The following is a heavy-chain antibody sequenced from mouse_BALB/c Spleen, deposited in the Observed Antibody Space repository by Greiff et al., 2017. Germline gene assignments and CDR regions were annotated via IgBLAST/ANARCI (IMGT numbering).Heavy chain of an antibody. Sequence: EVQRVESGGDLVKPGGSLKLSCAASGFTFSSYGMSWVRQTPDKRLEWVATISSGGSYTYYPDSVKGRFTISRDNAKNTLYLQMSSLKSEDTAMYYCARHEGYYGSSRYFDYWGQGTTLTVSA. V-gene: IGHV5-6*01. CDR1: GFTFSSYG. D-gene: IGHD1-1*01. J-gene: IGHJ2*01. CDR3: ARHEGYYGSSRYFDY. CDR2: ISSGGSYT.